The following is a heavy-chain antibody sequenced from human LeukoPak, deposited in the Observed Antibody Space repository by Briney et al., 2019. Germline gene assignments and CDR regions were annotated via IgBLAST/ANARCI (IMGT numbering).Heavy chain of an antibody. Sequence: SETLSLTCTVSGGSLSSSSYYWGWIRQPPGTGLEWIGSIYYSGSTYYNPSLKSRVTISVDTSKNQFSLKLSSVTAADTAVYYCARHKNYYDSPPQYWGQGTLVTVSS. CDR1: GGSLSSSSYY. V-gene: IGHV4-39*01. CDR2: IYYSGST. CDR3: ARHKNYYDSPPQY. D-gene: IGHD3-22*01. J-gene: IGHJ4*02.